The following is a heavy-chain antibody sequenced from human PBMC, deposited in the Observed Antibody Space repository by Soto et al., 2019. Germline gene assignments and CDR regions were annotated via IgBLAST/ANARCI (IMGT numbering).Heavy chain of an antibody. Sequence: QVQLVQSGAEVKKPGSSVKVSCKASGGTFSSYAISWVRQAPGQGLEWMGGIIPIFGTANYAQKFQGRVTITADESKSKAYMGLSSLRSEDTAVYYCAGGERGYSYGEIGYWGQGTLVTVSS. CDR3: AGGERGYSYGEIGY. J-gene: IGHJ4*02. CDR1: GGTFSSYA. D-gene: IGHD5-18*01. CDR2: IIPIFGTA. V-gene: IGHV1-69*12.